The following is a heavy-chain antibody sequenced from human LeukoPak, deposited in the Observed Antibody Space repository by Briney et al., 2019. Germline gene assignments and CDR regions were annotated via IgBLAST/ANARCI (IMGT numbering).Heavy chain of an antibody. CDR1: GDSVTSSNW. CDR2: IWHSGIT. J-gene: IGHJ2*01. V-gene: IGHV4-4*02. Sequence: PSETLSLTCAVSGDSVTSSNWWNWVRQPPGKGLEWIGEIWHSGITNFNPSLKSRLTMSVDKSKNQFSLKLSSVTAADTAVYLCAREIFSGTYGDGKYFDLWGRGTLVTVSS. D-gene: IGHD1-26*01. CDR3: AREIFSGTYGDGKYFDL.